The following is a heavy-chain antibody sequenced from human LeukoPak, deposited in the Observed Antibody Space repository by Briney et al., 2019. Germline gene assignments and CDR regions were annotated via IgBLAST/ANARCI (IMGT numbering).Heavy chain of an antibody. V-gene: IGHV1-2*06. CDR3: ARERIGAIVVVGHNWFDP. D-gene: IGHD2-2*01. Sequence: ASVKVSCKTSGYTFNGYYLHWVRQAPGQGLEWMGRINPNSGGTNYAQKFQGRVTMTRDTSISTAYMELSRLRSDDTAVYYCARERIGAIVVVGHNWFDPWGQGTLVTVSS. J-gene: IGHJ5*02. CDR2: INPNSGGT. CDR1: GYTFNGYY.